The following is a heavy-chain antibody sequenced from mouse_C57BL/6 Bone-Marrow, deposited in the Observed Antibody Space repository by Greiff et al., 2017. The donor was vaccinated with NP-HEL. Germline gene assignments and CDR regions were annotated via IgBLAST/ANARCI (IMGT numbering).Heavy chain of an antibody. CDR2: IYPGSGST. V-gene: IGHV1-55*01. CDR3: ARTPLIYYAMDY. CDR1: GYTFTSYW. J-gene: IGHJ4*01. Sequence: LVESGAELVKPGASVKMSCKASGYTFTSYWITWVKQRPGQGLEWIGDIYPGSGSTNYNEKFKSKATLTVDTSSSTAYMQLSSLTSEDSAVYYCARTPLIYYAMDYWGQGTSVTVSS.